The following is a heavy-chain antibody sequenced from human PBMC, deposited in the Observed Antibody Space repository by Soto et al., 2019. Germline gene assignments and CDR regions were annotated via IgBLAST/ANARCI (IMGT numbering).Heavy chain of an antibody. V-gene: IGHV3-15*01. CDR3: TTEGPYYFDY. Sequence: AGGSLRLSCAASGFSFSNAWMTWVRQAPGKGLEWVGHIKSKTNGGTTDYASPVEGRFTISRDDSKNTLYLQMDSLKTEDTAVYYCTTEGPYYFDYWGQGALVTVSS. CDR2: IKSKTNGGTT. CDR1: GFSFSNAW. J-gene: IGHJ4*02.